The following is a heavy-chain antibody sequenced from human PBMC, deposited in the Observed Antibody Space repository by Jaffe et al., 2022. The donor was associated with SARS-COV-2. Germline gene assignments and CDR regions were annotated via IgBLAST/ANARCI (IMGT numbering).Heavy chain of an antibody. J-gene: IGHJ4*02. CDR1: GFTFSSHA. CDR3: ARDSRMRTSIVVVTLDY. CDR2: ISDDGTNK. V-gene: IGHV3-30-3*01. Sequence: QVQLVESGGGVVQPGRSLRLSCAASGFTFSSHAMHWVRQAPGKGLEWVAVISDDGTNKNYAESVKGRFTISRASSRNTVYLQMNSLRTEDTAVYYCARDSRMRTSIVVVTLDYWGQGDLVTVSS. D-gene: IGHD3-22*01.